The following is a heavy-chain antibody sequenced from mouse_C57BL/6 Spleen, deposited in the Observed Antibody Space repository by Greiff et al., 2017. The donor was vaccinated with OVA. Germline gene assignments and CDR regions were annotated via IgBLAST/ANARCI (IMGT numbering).Heavy chain of an antibody. CDR1: GYAFSSSW. CDR3: ARFTTVVAVDY. Sequence: QVQLQQSGPELVKPGASVKISCKASGYAFSSSWMNWVKQRPGKGLEWIGRIYPGDGDTNYNGKFKGKATLTADKSSSTAYMQLSSLTSEDSAVYFCARFTTVVAVDYWGQGTTLTVSS. J-gene: IGHJ2*01. D-gene: IGHD1-1*01. CDR2: IYPGDGDT. V-gene: IGHV1-82*01.